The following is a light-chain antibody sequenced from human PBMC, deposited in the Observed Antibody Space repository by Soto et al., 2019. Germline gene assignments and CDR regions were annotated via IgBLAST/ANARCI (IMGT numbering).Light chain of an antibody. CDR2: AAS. CDR3: LQHDSYSLT. Sequence: DIQMTQSPSAMSASVGDRVTITCRTSQDITTNLACFQQNPGKVPKRLIYAASSLQSGVPSRFSGSGSGTEFTLTISSLQPEDFATYYCLQHDSYSLTFGGGTKVDIK. J-gene: IGKJ4*01. V-gene: IGKV1-17*03. CDR1: QDITTN.